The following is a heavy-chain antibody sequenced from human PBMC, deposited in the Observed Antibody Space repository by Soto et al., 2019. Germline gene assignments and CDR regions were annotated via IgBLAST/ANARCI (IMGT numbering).Heavy chain of an antibody. CDR1: VFTFSDYG. Sequence: GESLKISCAASVFTFSDYGMHWVRQGPGRGLEWVSALSGSSLNTYYADSVKGWFTISRDNSKNTMYLEMNSLRVDDTAVYYCTTQFFLSSRKPPEDVWGQGTPVTVSS. J-gene: IGHJ6*02. CDR2: LSGSSLNT. V-gene: IGHV3-23*01. CDR3: TTQFFLSSRKPPEDV.